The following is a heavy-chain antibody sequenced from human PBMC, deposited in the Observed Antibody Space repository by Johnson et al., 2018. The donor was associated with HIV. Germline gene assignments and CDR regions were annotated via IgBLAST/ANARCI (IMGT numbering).Heavy chain of an antibody. J-gene: IGHJ3*02. CDR2: ISYDGDNK. CDR1: GFTFSSYT. V-gene: IGHV3-30-3*01. Sequence: QVQLVESGGGVVQPGTSLRLSCAASGFTFSSYTMHWVRQAPGKGLEWVAVISYDGDNKYYADSVKGPFTISRDNSKNTLYLQMNSLRAKDTAVYYCAREIIAARPSAFDIWGQGTMVTVSS. CDR3: AREIIAARPSAFDI. D-gene: IGHD6-6*01.